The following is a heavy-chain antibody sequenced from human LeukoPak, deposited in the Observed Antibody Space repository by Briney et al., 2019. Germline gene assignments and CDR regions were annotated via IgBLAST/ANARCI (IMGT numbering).Heavy chain of an antibody. CDR3: VRDTYCSSTSCPGGWFDP. D-gene: IGHD2-2*01. V-gene: IGHV4-39*07. Sequence: SETLSLTCTVSGGSISSSSYYWGWIRQPPGKGLEWIGSIYYSGSTYYNPSLKSRVTISVDTSKNQFSLKLSSVTAADTAVYYCVRDTYCSSTSCPGGWFDPWGQGTLVTVSS. CDR1: GGSISSSSYY. J-gene: IGHJ5*02. CDR2: IYYSGST.